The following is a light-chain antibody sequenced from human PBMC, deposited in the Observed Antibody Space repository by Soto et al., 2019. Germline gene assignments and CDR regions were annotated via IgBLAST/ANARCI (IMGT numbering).Light chain of an antibody. J-gene: IGKJ5*01. Sequence: EIVSTQSPATLSLSPGERATLSCRASQSVSSYLAWYQQKPGQAPRLLXYDASNRATGIPARFSGSGSGTDFTLTISSLEPEDFAVYYCQQRSNWPPKITFGQGTRLEIK. V-gene: IGKV3-11*01. CDR2: DAS. CDR1: QSVSSY. CDR3: QQRSNWPPKIT.